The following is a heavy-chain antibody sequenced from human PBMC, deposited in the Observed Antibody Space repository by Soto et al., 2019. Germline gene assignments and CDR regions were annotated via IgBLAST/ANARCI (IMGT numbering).Heavy chain of an antibody. CDR1: GGSTSSGGYS. CDR3: ARRGLLPDY. CDR2: ISHSGST. V-gene: IGHV4-30-2*01. J-gene: IGHJ4*02. Sequence: QLQLQESGSGLVKPSQTLSLTCAVSGGSTSSGGYSWSWLRQPPGKGLEWIGYISHSGSTYYNPSLKSRVNISVDTSKNQFSLRLSSVTAADTAVYYCARRGLLPDYWGQGTLVTVSS. D-gene: IGHD6-19*01.